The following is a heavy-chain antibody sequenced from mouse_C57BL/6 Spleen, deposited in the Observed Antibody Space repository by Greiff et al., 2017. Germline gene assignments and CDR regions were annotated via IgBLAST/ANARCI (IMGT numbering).Heavy chain of an antibody. J-gene: IGHJ4*01. Sequence: QVQLKESGAELARPGASVTMSCKASGYTFTSYTMHWVKQRPGQGLEWIGYINPSRGYTKDNQKFKDKATLTADTSSSTAYMQLSSLTSEDSAVYYCARGGYYVDYYAMDYWGQGTSVTVSS. D-gene: IGHD2-3*01. V-gene: IGHV1-4*01. CDR1: GYTFTSYT. CDR3: ARGGYYVDYYAMDY. CDR2: INPSRGYT.